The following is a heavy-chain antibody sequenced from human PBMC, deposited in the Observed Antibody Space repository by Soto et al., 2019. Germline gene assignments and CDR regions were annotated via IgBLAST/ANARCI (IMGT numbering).Heavy chain of an antibody. CDR3: ARDLVVGEGMDV. CDR1: GGSISSGGYY. D-gene: IGHD1-26*01. V-gene: IGHV4-39*07. CDR2: IYHSGST. J-gene: IGHJ6*02. Sequence: SETLSLTCTVSGGSISSGGYYWSWIRQHPGKGLEWIGSIYHSGSTYYNPSLKSRVTISVDTSKNQFSLKLSSVTAADTVVYYCARDLVVGEGMDVWGQGTTVTVSS.